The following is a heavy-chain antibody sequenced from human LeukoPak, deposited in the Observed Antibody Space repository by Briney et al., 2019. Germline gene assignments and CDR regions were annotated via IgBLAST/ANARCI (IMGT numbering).Heavy chain of an antibody. Sequence: SATLSLTCSASGGSFTCYYWIWIRQPPGKGLEWMGEINHSRGSNYNPSLKSRFTISVETSNNQCSLKLSSVTAADTAVYYCARGNSGYDPSRMDVWGQGTTVTVSS. J-gene: IGHJ6*02. V-gene: IGHV4-34*01. D-gene: IGHD5-12*01. CDR3: ARGNSGYDPSRMDV. CDR2: INHSRGS. CDR1: GGSFTCYY.